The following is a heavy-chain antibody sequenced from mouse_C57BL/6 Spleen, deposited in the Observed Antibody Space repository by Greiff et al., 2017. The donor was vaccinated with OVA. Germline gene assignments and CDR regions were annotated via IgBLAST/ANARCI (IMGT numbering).Heavy chain of an antibody. CDR2: IDPENGDT. V-gene: IGHV14-4*01. Sequence: EVQLQQSGAELVRPGASVKLSCTASGFNIKDDYMHWVKQRPEQGLEWIGWIDPENGDTEYASKFQGKATITADTSSNIAYLQLSSLTSEDTAVYYCTTRSSYVVDYWGQGTTLTVSS. D-gene: IGHD1-1*01. CDR1: GFNIKDDY. CDR3: TTRSSYVVDY. J-gene: IGHJ2*01.